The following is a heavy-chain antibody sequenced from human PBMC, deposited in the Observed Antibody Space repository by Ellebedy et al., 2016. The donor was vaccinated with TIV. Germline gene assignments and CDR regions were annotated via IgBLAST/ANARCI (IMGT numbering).Heavy chain of an antibody. V-gene: IGHV5-51*01. CDR2: IYPGESDS. J-gene: IGHJ4*02. D-gene: IGHD6-25*01. Sequence: GESLKISCEGSGYSFSTYWIGWVRQMPGKGLEWIGIIYPGESDSIPRPSLRGHVAISAETSTGTTYLQWNSLTASDTAMYYCARGVGGIRDSGYAFDYWGQGTLVTVSS. CDR3: ARGVGGIRDSGYAFDY. CDR1: GYSFSTYW.